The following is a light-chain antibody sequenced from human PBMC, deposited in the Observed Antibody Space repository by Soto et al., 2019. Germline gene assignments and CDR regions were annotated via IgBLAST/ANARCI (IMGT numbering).Light chain of an antibody. J-gene: IGKJ4*02. CDR2: DAS. CDR1: QDISSY. CDR3: QHYDNLPLT. V-gene: IGKV1-33*01. Sequence: QLTQSPSSLSASVWDRVPITCPASQDISSYLNWYQQKPGRAPKLLIYDASNLQTGVPSRFSGSGSGTDYTLTIASLQTEDIATYYCQHYDNLPLTFGEGTKVDIK.